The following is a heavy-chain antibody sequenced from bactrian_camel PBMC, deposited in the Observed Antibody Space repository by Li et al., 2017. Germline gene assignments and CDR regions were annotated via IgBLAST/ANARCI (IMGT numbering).Heavy chain of an antibody. Sequence: HVQLVESGGGSVQAGGSLRLSCTGSGDTLSSYCMAWFRQAPGKEREGVAAIYTEGDTPIYADSVKGRFTISKDNNKYTLYLQMDNLKPEDTAVYYCAADLVCANGLVLLAKEYTFWGQGTQVTVS. D-gene: IGHD1*01. J-gene: IGHJ4*01. CDR1: GDTLSSYC. V-gene: IGHV3S26*01. CDR3: AADLVCANGLVLLAKEYTF. CDR2: IYTEGDTP.